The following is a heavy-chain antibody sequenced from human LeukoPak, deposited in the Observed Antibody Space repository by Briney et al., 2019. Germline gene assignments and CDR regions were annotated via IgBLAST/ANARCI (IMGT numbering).Heavy chain of an antibody. V-gene: IGHV4-34*01. CDR3: AAQTLSRGDYILDYHYYGIDV. Sequence: PSETLSLTCAVYGGSFSGYYWSWIRQPPGKGLEWIGEINHSGSTNCNPSLKSRVTISVDTSKNQFSLKLSSVTAADTALYYCAAQTLSRGDYILDYHYYGIDVWGQGTTVPVSS. CDR1: GGSFSGYY. CDR2: INHSGST. D-gene: IGHD4-11*01. J-gene: IGHJ6*02.